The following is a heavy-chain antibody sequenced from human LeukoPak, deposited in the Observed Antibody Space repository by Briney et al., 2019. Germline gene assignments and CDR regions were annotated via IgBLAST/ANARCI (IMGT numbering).Heavy chain of an antibody. CDR2: IYYSGST. CDR3: ARRNANWGSPHLDY. Sequence: PSETLSLTCTVSGGSLSSSSYYWGWIRQPPGKGLEWIGSIYYSGSTYYNPSLKSRVTISVDTSKNQFSLELSSVTAADTAVYYCARRNANWGSPHLDYWGQGTLVTVSS. D-gene: IGHD7-27*01. J-gene: IGHJ4*02. CDR1: GGSLSSSSYY. V-gene: IGHV4-39*07.